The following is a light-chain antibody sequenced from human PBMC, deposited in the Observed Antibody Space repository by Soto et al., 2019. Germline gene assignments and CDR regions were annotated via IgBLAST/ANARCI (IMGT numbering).Light chain of an antibody. V-gene: IGLV2-14*01. J-gene: IGLJ1*01. CDR2: EVS. CDR1: SSDVGGYNY. CDR3: SSYTSRSLGV. Sequence: QSALTQPASVSGSPGQSITISCTGTSSDVGGYNYVSWYQQHPGKAPKLMIYEVSNRPSGVSNRFSGSKSGNTASLTISGLQAEDEADYYCSSYTSRSLGVFGTGTKLTVL.